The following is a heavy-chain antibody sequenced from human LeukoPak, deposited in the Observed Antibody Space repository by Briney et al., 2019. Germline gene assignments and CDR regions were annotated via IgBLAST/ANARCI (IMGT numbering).Heavy chain of an antibody. CDR3: ARPLKSRITMIIVLMQAALGY. CDR2: ISYDGSNK. D-gene: IGHD3-22*01. J-gene: IGHJ4*02. Sequence: PGRSLRLSCAASGFTFRSYGMHWVRQAPGKWPEWVAVISYDGSNKYYADSVKGRFTISRDNSKNTLYLQMNSLRAEDTAVYYCARPLKSRITMIIVLMQAALGYWGQGTLVTVSS. CDR1: GFTFRSYG. V-gene: IGHV3-30*03.